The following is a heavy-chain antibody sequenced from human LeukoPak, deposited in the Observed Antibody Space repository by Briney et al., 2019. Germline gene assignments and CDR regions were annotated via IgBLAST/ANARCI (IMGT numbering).Heavy chain of an antibody. Sequence: GRSLRLSCAASGFTFDDYAMHWVRQAPGKGLEWVSGISWNSGSIGYADSVKGRFTISRDNAKNSLYLQMNSLRAEDMALYYCAKGGRRLGGPQDAFDIWGQGTMVTVSS. CDR1: GFTFDDYA. V-gene: IGHV3-9*03. CDR3: AKGGRRLGGPQDAFDI. J-gene: IGHJ3*02. D-gene: IGHD3-16*01. CDR2: ISWNSGSI.